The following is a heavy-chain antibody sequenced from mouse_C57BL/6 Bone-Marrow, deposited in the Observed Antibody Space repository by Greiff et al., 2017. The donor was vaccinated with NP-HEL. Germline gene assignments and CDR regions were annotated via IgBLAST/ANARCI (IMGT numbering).Heavy chain of an antibody. CDR3: ARLAGPGWYFDV. V-gene: IGHV5-2*01. Sequence: EVNVVESGGGLVQPGESLKLSCESNEYAFPSHDMSWVRKTPEQRLELVAAINSDGGSTYYPDTMERRFILSRDNTTRTLYLQMSSLMSEDTALYYGARLAGPGWYFDVWGTGTTVTVSA. CDR1: EYAFPSHD. J-gene: IGHJ1*03. CDR2: INSDGGST.